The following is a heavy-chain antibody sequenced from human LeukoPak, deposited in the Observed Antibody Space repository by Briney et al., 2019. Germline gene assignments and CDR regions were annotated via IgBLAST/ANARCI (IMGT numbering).Heavy chain of an antibody. J-gene: IGHJ4*02. CDR1: GGSISSYY. CDR3: ARDSSSGWSRENYLDY. Sequence: PSETLSLTCTVSGGSISSYYWSWIRQPAGKGLEWIGRIYTGGNTNYNPSLKSRVTLSVDKSKNQFSLKMSSVTAADTAVYFCARDSSSGWSRENYLDYWGQGTLVTVSS. V-gene: IGHV4-4*07. D-gene: IGHD6-19*01. CDR2: IYTGGNT.